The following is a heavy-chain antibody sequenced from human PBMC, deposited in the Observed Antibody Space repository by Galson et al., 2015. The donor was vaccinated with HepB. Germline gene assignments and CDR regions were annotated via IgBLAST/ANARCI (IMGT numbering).Heavy chain of an antibody. D-gene: IGHD1-26*01. J-gene: IGHJ5*02. CDR3: AKGRYSGTYYIDH. CDR2: INGGGDST. CDR1: RFIFSSYA. V-gene: IGHV3-23*01. Sequence: SLRLSCAASRFIFSSYAMSWVRQAPGKGLEWVSAINGGGDSTFYADPVKGRFTISRDNSKNMLYLQMNSLRAEDTAVYYCAKGRYSGTYYIDHWGQGTRVTVSS.